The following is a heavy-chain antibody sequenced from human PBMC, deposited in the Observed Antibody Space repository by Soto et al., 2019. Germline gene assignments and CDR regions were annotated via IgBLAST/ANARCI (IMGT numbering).Heavy chain of an antibody. Sequence: PSETLSLTCTVSGCSISSYYWSWIRQPPGKGLEWIGYIYYSGSTNYNPSLKSRVTISVDTSKNQFSLRLSSVTAADTAVYYCAGTAYCTNGVCYSSYYYYYMDVWGKGTTVTVSS. V-gene: IGHV4-59*08. J-gene: IGHJ6*03. CDR2: IYYSGST. CDR1: GCSISSYY. D-gene: IGHD2-8*01. CDR3: AGTAYCTNGVCYSSYYYYYMDV.